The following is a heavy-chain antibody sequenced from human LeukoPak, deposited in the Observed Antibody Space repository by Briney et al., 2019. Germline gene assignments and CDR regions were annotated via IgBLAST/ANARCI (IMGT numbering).Heavy chain of an antibody. CDR1: GFTFSSYA. CDR2: ISYDGSNK. Sequence: QPGRSLRLSCAASGFTFSSYAMHWVRQAPGKGLEWVAVISYDGSNKYYADSVKGRFTISRDNSKNTLYLQMNSLRAEDTAVYYCARDSLTQIAVAGTRSNYFDYWGQGTLVTVSS. V-gene: IGHV3-30-3*01. CDR3: ARDSLTQIAVAGTRSNYFDY. J-gene: IGHJ4*02. D-gene: IGHD6-19*01.